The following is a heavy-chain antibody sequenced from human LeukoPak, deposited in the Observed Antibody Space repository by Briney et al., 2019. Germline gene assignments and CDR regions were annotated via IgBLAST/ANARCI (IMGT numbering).Heavy chain of an antibody. V-gene: IGHV4-61*02. J-gene: IGHJ4*02. Sequence: PSETLSLTCTVSGDSISSGDYYWSWIRQPAGKGLEWIGRISSSGSTNYNPSLKSRVTISVDTSKNQFSLRLSSVTAADTAVYYCARGRPRPVDYWGQGTLVTVSS. CDR1: GDSISSGDYY. CDR2: ISSSGST. D-gene: IGHD6-6*01. CDR3: ARGRPRPVDY.